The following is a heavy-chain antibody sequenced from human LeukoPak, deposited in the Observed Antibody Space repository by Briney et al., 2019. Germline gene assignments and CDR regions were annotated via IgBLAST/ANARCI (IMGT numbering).Heavy chain of an antibody. CDR1: GFTFSSYW. CDR3: AKGLERESRLDS. V-gene: IGHV3-21*04. Sequence: GGSLRLSCAASGFTFSSYWMSWVRQAPGEGLEWVSTISRSSNYIYYADSVKGRFTISRDNAKNSLYLQMNSLRAEDTALYYCAKGLERESRLDSWGQGTLVTVSS. CDR2: ISRSSNYI. J-gene: IGHJ4*02. D-gene: IGHD1-1*01.